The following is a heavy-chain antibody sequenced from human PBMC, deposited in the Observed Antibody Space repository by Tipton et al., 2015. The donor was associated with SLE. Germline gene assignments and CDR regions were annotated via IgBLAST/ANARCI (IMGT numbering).Heavy chain of an antibody. CDR1: GGSISSHY. J-gene: IGHJ5*02. Sequence: LRLSCTVSGGSISSHYWSWIRQPPGKGLEWIGYIYYSGSTYYNPSLKSRVTISVDTSKNQFSLKLSSVTAADTAGYYCARGGYCSGGSCYAGFDPWGQGTLVTVSS. V-gene: IGHV4-59*11. CDR2: IYYSGST. D-gene: IGHD2-15*01. CDR3: ARGGYCSGGSCYAGFDP.